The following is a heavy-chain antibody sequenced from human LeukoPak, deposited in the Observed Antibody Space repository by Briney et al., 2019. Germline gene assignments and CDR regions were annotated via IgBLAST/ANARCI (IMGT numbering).Heavy chain of an antibody. V-gene: IGHV4-38-2*01. CDR3: ASSQMATIPHYFDY. Sequence: SETLSLTCAVSGYSISSGYYWGWIRHPPGKGLEWIGSIYLSGSTYYNPSLKSRVTISVDTSKNQFSLKLSSVTAADTAVYYCASSQMATIPHYFDYWGQGTLVTVSS. J-gene: IGHJ4*02. CDR2: IYLSGST. D-gene: IGHD5-24*01. CDR1: GYSISSGYY.